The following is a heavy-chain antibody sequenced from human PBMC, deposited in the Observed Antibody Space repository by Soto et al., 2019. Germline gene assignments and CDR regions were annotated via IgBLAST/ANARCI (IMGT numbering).Heavy chain of an antibody. V-gene: IGHV4-4*07. CDR2: IYSNGST. Sequence: PETLSLTCTVSGGSISTYYWSWIRQPAGKGLEWIGRIYSNGSTYYNPSLKSRLTMSLDTSSKRFSLRLNSVTATDTAVYYCALRDIQWTEKIFVWNQYDFGYWGQGTQVTVSS. J-gene: IGHJ4*02. CDR1: GGSISTYY. CDR3: ALRDIQWTEKIFVWNQYDFGY. D-gene: IGHD3-16*01.